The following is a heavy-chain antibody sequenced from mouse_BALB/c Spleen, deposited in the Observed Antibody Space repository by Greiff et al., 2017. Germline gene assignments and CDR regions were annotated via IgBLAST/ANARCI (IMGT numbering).Heavy chain of an antibody. V-gene: IGHV1S34*01. CDR1: GYSFTGYY. CDR3: ARRQYGSSYDYFDY. D-gene: IGHD1-1*01. J-gene: IGHJ2*01. Sequence: LVKTGASVKISCKASGYSFTGYYMHWVKQSHGKSLEWIGYISCYNGATSYNQKFKGKATFTVDTSSSTAYMQFNSLTSEDSAVYYCARRQYGSSYDYFDYWGQGTTLTVSS. CDR2: ISCYNGAT.